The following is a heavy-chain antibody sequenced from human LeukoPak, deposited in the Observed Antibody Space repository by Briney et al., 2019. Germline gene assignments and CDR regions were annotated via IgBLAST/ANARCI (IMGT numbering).Heavy chain of an antibody. Sequence: ASLRVSSTVSGYTLTVFSMHSVRHTPEKGLWSRGGFATEDGGTIYAPKFQGRVTMTEDTSTDPAYMELSSVSSEDTAVYYCATTNYGSGSYNPDYWGQGTLVTVSS. J-gene: IGHJ4*02. V-gene: IGHV1-24*01. CDR3: ATTNYGSGSYNPDY. CDR2: FATEDGGT. D-gene: IGHD3-10*01. CDR1: GYTLTVFS.